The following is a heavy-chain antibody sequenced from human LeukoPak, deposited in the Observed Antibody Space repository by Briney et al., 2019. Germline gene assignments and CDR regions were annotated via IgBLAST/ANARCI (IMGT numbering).Heavy chain of an antibody. CDR1: GGSISSGGYY. CDR2: IYYSGST. D-gene: IGHD3-22*01. V-gene: IGHV4-31*03. Sequence: PSETLSLTCTVPGGSISSGGYYWSWIRQHPGKGLEWIGYIYYSGSTYYNPSLKSRVTISVDTSKNQFSLKLSSVTAADTAVYYCARDRWYDYDSSGYYRDHDAFDIWGQGTMVTVSS. CDR3: ARDRWYDYDSSGYYRDHDAFDI. J-gene: IGHJ3*02.